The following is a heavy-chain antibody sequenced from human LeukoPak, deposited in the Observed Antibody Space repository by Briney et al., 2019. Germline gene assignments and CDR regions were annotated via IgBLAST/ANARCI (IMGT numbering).Heavy chain of an antibody. J-gene: IGHJ4*02. V-gene: IGHV3-30*18. CDR1: GLTFSSYG. CDR3: AKDIDFDY. CDR2: ISYDGSNK. Sequence: PGRSLRLSCAASGLTFSSYGMHWVRQAPGKGLEWVAVISYDGSNKYYADSVKGRFTISRDNSKNTLYLQMNSLRAEDTAVYYCAKDIDFDYWGQGTLVTVSS.